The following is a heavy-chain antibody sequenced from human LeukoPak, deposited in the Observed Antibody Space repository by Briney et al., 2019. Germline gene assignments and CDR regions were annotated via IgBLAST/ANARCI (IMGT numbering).Heavy chain of an antibody. J-gene: IGHJ4*02. V-gene: IGHV3-30*18. D-gene: IGHD6-13*01. CDR2: ISYDGSNK. CDR1: GFTFSSYA. Sequence: PGGSLRLSCAASGFTFSSYAMHWVRQAPGKGLEWVAVISYDGSNKYYADSVKGRFTISRDNSKNTLYLQMNSLRAEDTAVYYCAKGSSSWDLTYFDYWGQGTLVTVSS. CDR3: AKGSSSWDLTYFDY.